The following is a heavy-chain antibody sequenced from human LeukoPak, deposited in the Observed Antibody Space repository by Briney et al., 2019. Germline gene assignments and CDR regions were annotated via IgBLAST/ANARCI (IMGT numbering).Heavy chain of an antibody. D-gene: IGHD4-23*01. CDR2: INSDGSST. J-gene: IGHJ4*02. CDR1: GFTFSSYW. CDR3: AKDLRLSVGTSPFDY. V-gene: IGHV3-74*01. Sequence: GGSLRLSCAASGFTFSSYWMHWVRQAPGKGLVWVSRINSDGSSTSYADSVKGRFTISRDNAKNTLYLQMNGLRADDTALYYCAKDLRLSVGTSPFDYWGQGTLVTVSS.